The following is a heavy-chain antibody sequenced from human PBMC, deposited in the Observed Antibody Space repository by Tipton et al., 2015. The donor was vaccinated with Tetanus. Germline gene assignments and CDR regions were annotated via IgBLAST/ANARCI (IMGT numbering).Heavy chain of an antibody. CDR3: ARDAPDHGDYASFDY. CDR1: GFTFSNYV. J-gene: IGHJ4*02. Sequence: SLRLSCAASGFTFSNYVMHWVRQAPGKGLEWVAVIPYDGSNKYYADSVKGRFTISTDNSKNTLYLQMNSLRAEDTAVYYCARDAPDHGDYASFDYWGQGTLVTVSS. V-gene: IGHV3-30*03. CDR2: IPYDGSNK. D-gene: IGHD4-17*01.